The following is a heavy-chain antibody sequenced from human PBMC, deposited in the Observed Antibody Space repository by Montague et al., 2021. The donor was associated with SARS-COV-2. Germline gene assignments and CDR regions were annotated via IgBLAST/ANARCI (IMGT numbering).Heavy chain of an antibody. Sequence: SLRISCAASGFTFSSYEMNWVRQAPGKGLEWVSYISSSGSTIYYADSVKGRFTISRDNAKNSLYLQMNSLRAEDTAVYYCASRAPTRIVLVLYAIGGYFDYWGQGTLVTVSS. J-gene: IGHJ4*02. CDR3: ASRAPTRIVLVLYAIGGYFDY. V-gene: IGHV3-48*03. CDR1: GFTFSSYE. CDR2: ISSSGSTI. D-gene: IGHD2-8*01.